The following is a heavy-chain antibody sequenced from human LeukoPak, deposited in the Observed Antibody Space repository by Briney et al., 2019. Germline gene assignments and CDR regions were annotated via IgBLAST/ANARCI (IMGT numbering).Heavy chain of an antibody. CDR1: GYSISSGFY. CDR3: ARLWSGYNFDD. D-gene: IGHD5-24*01. Sequence: PSETLSLTCGVSGYSISSGFYWGWIRQPPGKGLQWIGSLYYTGSAEYNPSLKSRLTMSMDKSKNQFSLKLNSVTAADTAVYYCARLWSGYNFDDWGQGTLVTVSS. CDR2: LYYTGSA. J-gene: IGHJ4*02. V-gene: IGHV4-38-2*01.